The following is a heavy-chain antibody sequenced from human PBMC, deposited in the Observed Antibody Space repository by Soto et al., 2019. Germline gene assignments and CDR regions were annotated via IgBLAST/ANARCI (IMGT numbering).Heavy chain of an antibody. J-gene: IGHJ4*02. CDR3: ARKMTGQWSKLGGGFDY. D-gene: IGHD6-19*01. Sequence: GGSLRLSCAASGFTFSSYAMSWVRQAPGKGLEWVSAISGSGGSTYYADSVKGRFTISRDNSKNTLYLQMNSLRAEDTAVYYCARKMTGQWSKLGGGFDYWGQGTLVTVSS. CDR2: ISGSGGST. CDR1: GFTFSSYA. V-gene: IGHV3-23*01.